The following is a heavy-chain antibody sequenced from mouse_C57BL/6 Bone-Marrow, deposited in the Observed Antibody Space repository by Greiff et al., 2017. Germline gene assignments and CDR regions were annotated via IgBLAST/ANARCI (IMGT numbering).Heavy chain of an antibody. V-gene: IGHV14-4*01. D-gene: IGHD2-3*01. CDR3: TTGPVYDYDGMDY. CDR1: GFNIKDDY. J-gene: IGHJ4*01. Sequence: EVQLQQSGAELVRPGASVKLSCTASGFNIKDDYMHWVKQRPEQGLEWIGWIDPENGDTEYASKFQGKATITADTSSNTGYLQLSSLTSEDTAVYYCTTGPVYDYDGMDYWGQGTSVTVSS. CDR2: IDPENGDT.